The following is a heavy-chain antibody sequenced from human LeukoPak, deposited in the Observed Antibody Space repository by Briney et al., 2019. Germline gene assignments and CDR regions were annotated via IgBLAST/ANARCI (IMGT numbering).Heavy chain of an antibody. V-gene: IGHV3-23*01. CDR1: GITLSNYG. CDR3: AKRGVVIRVILVGFHKEAYYFDS. CDR2: ISGSGGGT. D-gene: IGHD3-22*01. J-gene: IGHJ4*02. Sequence: HTGGSLRLSCAVSGITLSNYGMSWVRQAPGKGLEWVAGISGSGGGTKCADSVKGRFTISRDNPKNTLYLQMNSLRAEDTAMYFCAKRGVVIRVILVGFHKEAYYFDSWGQGALVTVSS.